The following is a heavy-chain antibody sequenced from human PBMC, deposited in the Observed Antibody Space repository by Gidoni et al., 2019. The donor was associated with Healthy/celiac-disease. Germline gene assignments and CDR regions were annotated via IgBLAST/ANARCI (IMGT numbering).Heavy chain of an antibody. CDR3: AKVGDYIWGSYRSNNWFDP. CDR2: ISGSGGST. CDR1: GFTFSRYD. V-gene: IGHV3-23*01. Sequence: EVQLLESGGGLVQPGGSLRLSCAASGFTFSRYDMSWVRQAPGKGLEWVSAISGSGGSTYYADSVKGRFTISRDNSKNTLYLQMNSRRAEDTAVYYCAKVGDYIWGSYRSNNWFDPWGQGTLVTVSS. J-gene: IGHJ5*02. D-gene: IGHD3-16*02.